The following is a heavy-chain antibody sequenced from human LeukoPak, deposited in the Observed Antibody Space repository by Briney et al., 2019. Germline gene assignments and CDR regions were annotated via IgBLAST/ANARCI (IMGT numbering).Heavy chain of an antibody. CDR3: AKILSGTYSFDL. J-gene: IGHJ4*02. V-gene: IGHV3-23*01. CDR1: GFTLSAYA. Sequence: GGSLRLSCAASGFTLSAYAMSWVRQPPGEGLQWVSAISHTDGSTYYADSVKGRFTISRDNSKNTLYLQMYSLRAEDTAVYYCAKILSGTYSFDLWGQGTLVTVSS. D-gene: IGHD1-26*01. CDR2: ISHTDGST.